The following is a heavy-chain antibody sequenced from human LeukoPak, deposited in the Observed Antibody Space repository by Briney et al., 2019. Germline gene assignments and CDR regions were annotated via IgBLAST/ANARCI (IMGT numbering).Heavy chain of an antibody. CDR2: INPSGGST. CDR1: GYTFTNYY. V-gene: IGHV1-46*01. CDR3: ARDVASSGYYWD. D-gene: IGHD3-22*01. J-gene: IGHJ4*02. Sequence: GASAKVSCKASGYTFTNYYMSWVRQAPGQGLEWMGIINPSGGSTTYAQKFQGRVTMTRDTSTSTVYMELSSLSSEDTAVYYCARDVASSGYYWDWGQGTLVTVSS.